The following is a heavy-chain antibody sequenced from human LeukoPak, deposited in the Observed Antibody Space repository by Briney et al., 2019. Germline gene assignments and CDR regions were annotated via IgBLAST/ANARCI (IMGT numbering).Heavy chain of an antibody. V-gene: IGHV3-33*01. Sequence: GGSLRLSCAASGXTFSSYGMHWVRQAPGKGLEWVAVIWYDGSNKYYADSVKGRFTISRDNSKNTLYLQTNSLRAEDTAVYYCAREGCSGGSCYPDYGMDVWGQGTTVTVSS. D-gene: IGHD2-15*01. CDR2: IWYDGSNK. CDR3: AREGCSGGSCYPDYGMDV. J-gene: IGHJ6*02. CDR1: GXTFSSYG.